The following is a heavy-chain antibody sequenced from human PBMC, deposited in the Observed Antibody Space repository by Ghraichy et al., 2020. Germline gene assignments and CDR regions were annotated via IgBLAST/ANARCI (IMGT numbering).Heavy chain of an antibody. D-gene: IGHD4-17*01. CDR3: ARGKDPDYGDYVEGFDP. J-gene: IGHJ5*02. CDR2: MNPNSGNT. V-gene: IGHV1-8*01. CDR1: GYTFTSYD. Sequence: ASVKVSCKASGYTFTSYDINWVRQATGQGLEWMGWMNPNSGNTGYAQKFQGRVTMTRNTSISTAYMELSSLRSEDTAVYYCARGKDPDYGDYVEGFDPWGQGTLVTVSS.